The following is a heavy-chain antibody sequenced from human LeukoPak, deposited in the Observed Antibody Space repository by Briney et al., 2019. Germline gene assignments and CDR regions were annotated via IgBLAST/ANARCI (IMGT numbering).Heavy chain of an antibody. CDR2: ISSSGSTI. CDR1: GFTFSDYY. CDR3: ARDVSSNFYYFDY. D-gene: IGHD6-13*01. Sequence: GGSLRLSCAASGFTFSDYYMSWIRQAPGKGLEWVSYISSSGSTIYYADSVKGRFTISRDNAKNSLYLQMNSLRDEDTAVYYCARDVSSNFYYFDYWGQGTLVTVSS. V-gene: IGHV3-11*04. J-gene: IGHJ4*02.